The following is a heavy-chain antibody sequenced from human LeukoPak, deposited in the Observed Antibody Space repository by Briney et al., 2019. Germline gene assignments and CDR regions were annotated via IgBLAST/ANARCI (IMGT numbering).Heavy chain of an antibody. V-gene: IGHV4-39*07. D-gene: IGHD3-22*01. CDR2: IYYSGST. CDR3: ARGLWDDSRGYYYSSIDY. Sequence: PSETLSLTCTVSGGSISSSSYYWGWIRQPPGKGLEWIGSIYYSGSTYYNPSLKSRVTISVDTSKNQFSLKLSSVTAADTAVYYCARGLWDDSRGYYYSSIDYWGQGTLVTVSS. J-gene: IGHJ4*02. CDR1: GGSISSSSYY.